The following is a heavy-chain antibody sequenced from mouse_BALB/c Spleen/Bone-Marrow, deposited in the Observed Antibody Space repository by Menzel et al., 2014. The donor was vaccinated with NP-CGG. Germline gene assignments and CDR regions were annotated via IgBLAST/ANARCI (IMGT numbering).Heavy chain of an antibody. J-gene: IGHJ4*01. CDR1: GFNIKDTY. CDR2: IDPANGNT. CDR3: ARDSPYAMDY. V-gene: IGHV14-3*02. Sequence: EVQLQQSGAELVKPGASVKLSCTASGFNIKDTYMHWVRQRPEQGLEWIGRIDPANGNTKYDPKFQGKATITADTSSNTAYLQLSSLTPEDTAVYYCARDSPYAMDYWGQGTSVTVSS.